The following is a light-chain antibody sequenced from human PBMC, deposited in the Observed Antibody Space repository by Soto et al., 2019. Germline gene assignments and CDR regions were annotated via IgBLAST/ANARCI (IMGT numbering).Light chain of an antibody. CDR1: SSNIGSNY. V-gene: IGLV1-47*02. CDR3: AAWDDSLSGPV. Sequence: QSVLTQPPSASGTPGQRVTISCSGSSSNIGSNYVYWYQQLPGTAPKLLIYSNNQRPSGVPARFSGSKSGTTASLAISGLRSEDEADFYCAAWDDSLSGPVFGGGTKLTVL. J-gene: IGLJ2*01. CDR2: SNN.